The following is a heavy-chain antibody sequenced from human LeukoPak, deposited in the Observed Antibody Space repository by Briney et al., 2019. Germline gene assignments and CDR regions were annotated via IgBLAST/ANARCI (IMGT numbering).Heavy chain of an antibody. CDR2: ISYDGSNK. D-gene: IGHD5-12*01. Sequence: GRSLRLSCAASGFTFSSYAMHWVRQAPGKGLEWVAVISYDGSNKYYADSVKGRFTISRDNSKNTLYLQMNSLRAEDTAVYYCARDRGYDFIDYWGQGTLVTASS. CDR1: GFTFSSYA. J-gene: IGHJ4*02. CDR3: ARDRGYDFIDY. V-gene: IGHV3-30-3*01.